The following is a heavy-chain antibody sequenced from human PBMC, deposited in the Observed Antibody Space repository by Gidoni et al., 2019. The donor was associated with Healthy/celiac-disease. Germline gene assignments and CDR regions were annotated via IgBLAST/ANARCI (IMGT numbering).Heavy chain of an antibody. V-gene: IGHV3-30-3*01. CDR3: AREHVVPAAISKVDWFDP. J-gene: IGHJ5*02. Sequence: SYAMHWVRQAPGKGLEWVAVISYDGSNKYYADSVKGRFTISRDNSKNTLYLQMNSLRAEDTAVYYCAREHVVPAAISKVDWFDPWGQGTLVTVSS. CDR1: SYA. D-gene: IGHD2-2*01. CDR2: ISYDGSNK.